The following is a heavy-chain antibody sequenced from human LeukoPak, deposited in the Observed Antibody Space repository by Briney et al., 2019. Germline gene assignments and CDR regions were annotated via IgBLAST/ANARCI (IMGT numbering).Heavy chain of an antibody. V-gene: IGHV3-13*01. CDR1: GFTFSRYN. CDR2: IGTTGET. CDR3: TRGQYGSSGLDY. Sequence: PGGSLRLSCAASGFTFSRYNMHCGRHATGKGLEWVSAIGTTGETYYPGSVRGQFTISIENAKNSLYLQMNSLKAGDTAIYYCTRGQYGSSGLDYWGQGTLVTVSS. J-gene: IGHJ4*02. D-gene: IGHD6-13*01.